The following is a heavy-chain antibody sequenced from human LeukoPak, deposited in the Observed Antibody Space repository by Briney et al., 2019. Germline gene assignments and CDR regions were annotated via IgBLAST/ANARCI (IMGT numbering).Heavy chain of an antibody. CDR2: MNPNSGNT. V-gene: IGHV1-8*01. CDR1: GYTFTSYD. D-gene: IGHD3-10*01. CDR3: ARSQFPAVYGSGPQGVDY. Sequence: ASVKVSCKASGYTFTSYDINWVRQATGQGLEWMGWMNPNSGNTGYAQKFQGRVTMTRNTSISTAYMELSSLRSEDTAVYYCARSQFPAVYGSGPQGVDYWGQGTLVTVSS. J-gene: IGHJ4*02.